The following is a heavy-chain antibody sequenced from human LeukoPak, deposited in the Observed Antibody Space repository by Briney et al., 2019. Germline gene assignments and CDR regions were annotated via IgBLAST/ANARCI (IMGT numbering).Heavy chain of an antibody. Sequence: GGSLRLSCAASGFTFSSYEMSWVRQAPGKGLEGVSYIGNSGSPIYYADSVKGRFTISRDNAKNSLYLQMNSLRAEDTAVYYCARDPEYSYDYYFDYWGQGTLVTVSS. V-gene: IGHV3-48*03. J-gene: IGHJ4*02. CDR1: GFTFSSYE. CDR2: IGNSGSPI. CDR3: ARDPEYSYDYYFDY. D-gene: IGHD5-18*01.